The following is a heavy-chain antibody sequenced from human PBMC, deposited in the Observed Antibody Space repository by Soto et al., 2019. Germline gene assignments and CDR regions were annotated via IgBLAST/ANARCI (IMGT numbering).Heavy chain of an antibody. CDR2: IYYSGST. V-gene: IGHV4-30-4*01. CDR1: GGSISSGDYY. Sequence: SEPLSLTCTVSGGSISSGDYYWSWIRQPPGKGLEWIGYIYYSGSTYYNPSLKRRVTISVDTSKNQFSLKLSSVTAAATAVYKCDNNSYRYIYYEYWDDGTLVTISS. J-gene: IGHJ4*01. D-gene: IGHD5-18*01. CDR3: DNNSYRYIYYEY.